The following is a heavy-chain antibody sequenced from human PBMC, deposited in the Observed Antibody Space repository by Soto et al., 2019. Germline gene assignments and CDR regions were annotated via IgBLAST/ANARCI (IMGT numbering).Heavy chain of an antibody. J-gene: IGHJ4*02. CDR2: IYYSGST. D-gene: IGHD2-15*01. CDR1: GGSISSSSYY. V-gene: IGHV4-39*01. CDR3: ARLTGGYCSGGSCYAFDY. Sequence: QLQLQESGPGLVKPSETLSLTCTVSGGSISSSSYYWGWIRQPPGKGLEWIGSIYYSGSTYYNPSLKSRVTISVDTSKNQFSLKLSSVTAVDTAVYYCARLTGGYCSGGSCYAFDYWGQGTLVTVSS.